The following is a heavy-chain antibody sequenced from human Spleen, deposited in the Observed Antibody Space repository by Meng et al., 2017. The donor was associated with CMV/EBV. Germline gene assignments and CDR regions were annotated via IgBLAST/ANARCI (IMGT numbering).Heavy chain of an antibody. D-gene: IGHD2-15*01. V-gene: IGHV1-18*01. CDR2: ISGYDGNT. CDR1: GDTFTNFG. J-gene: IGHJ6*02. Sequence: ASVKVSCKASGDTFTNFGFTWVRQVPGQGLEWMGWISGYDGNTNYAQKLQGRVTMTTDTSTSTAYMELRSLRSDDTAVYYCARGQLGYCSGGSCRYYYYGMDVWGQGTTVTVSS. CDR3: ARGQLGYCSGGSCRYYYYGMDV.